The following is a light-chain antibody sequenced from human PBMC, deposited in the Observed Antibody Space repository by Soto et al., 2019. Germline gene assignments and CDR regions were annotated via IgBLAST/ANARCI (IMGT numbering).Light chain of an antibody. CDR2: GAS. J-gene: IGKJ1*01. CDR3: QQYGSSPWT. Sequence: EIVLTQSPDTLSLSPGERATLSCRASQSVSSSFLAWYQQKPGQAPRLLIYGASSRATGIPDRFSGSGSGTDFTLTISGLEHEDFAVYYCQQYGSSPWTFGQGTKVEIK. CDR1: QSVSSSF. V-gene: IGKV3-20*01.